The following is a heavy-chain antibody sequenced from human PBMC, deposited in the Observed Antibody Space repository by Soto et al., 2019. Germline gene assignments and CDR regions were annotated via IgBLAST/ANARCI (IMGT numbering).Heavy chain of an antibody. J-gene: IGHJ4*02. D-gene: IGHD7-27*01. V-gene: IGHV3-74*01. CDR2: VNSDGSST. CDR1: GFTFSSYW. Sequence: GGSLRLSCAAYGFTFSSYWMHWVRQAPGKGLVWFSRVNSDGSSTSYADSVKGRFTISRENSKNTLYLQMNSLRADDTAVYCCSRGGTGDLLAGDYGGQGTLVNVSS. CDR3: SRGGTGDLLAGDY.